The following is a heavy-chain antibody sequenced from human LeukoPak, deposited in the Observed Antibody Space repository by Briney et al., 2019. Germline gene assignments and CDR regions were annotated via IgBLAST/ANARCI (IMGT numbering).Heavy chain of an antibody. Sequence: PGGSLRLSCVASGFTFTSHGMHWVRQAPGKGLEWVSVIYSGGSTYYADSVKGRFTISRDDSKNTLYLQMNSLRAEDTAVYYCARADDHLWPYAHWGQGTLVTVSS. J-gene: IGHJ4*02. CDR2: IYSGGST. D-gene: IGHD2-21*01. CDR1: GFTFTSHG. V-gene: IGHV3-66*01. CDR3: ARADDHLWPYAH.